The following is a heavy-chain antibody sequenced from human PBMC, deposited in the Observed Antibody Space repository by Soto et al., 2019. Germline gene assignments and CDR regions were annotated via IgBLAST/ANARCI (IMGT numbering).Heavy chain of an antibody. Sequence: QVQRQESGPGLVKPSETLSLTCTVSGGSISSKYWSWIRQPPGKGLEWIGYIYYNGRTNYNPSLKSRVTISVDTSRNQFSLKLSSVTAADTAVYYCARLRWATIAEAGSFDYWGQGILVTVSS. CDR3: ARLRWATIAEAGSFDY. CDR1: GGSISSKY. CDR2: IYYNGRT. D-gene: IGHD6-13*01. J-gene: IGHJ4*02. V-gene: IGHV4-59*08.